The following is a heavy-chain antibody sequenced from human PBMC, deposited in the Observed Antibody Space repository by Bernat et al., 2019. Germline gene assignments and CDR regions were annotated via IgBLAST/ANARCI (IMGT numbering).Heavy chain of an antibody. D-gene: IGHD3-3*02. CDR1: GFTFSSYG. V-gene: IGHV3-33*01. Sequence: QVQLVESGGGVVQPGRSLRLSCAASGFTFSSYGMHWVRQAPGKGLEWVAVIWYDGSNKYYADSVKGRFTISRDNSKNTLYLQMNSLRAEDTAVYYCARDISRYLKLFDYWGQGTLVTVSS. CDR2: IWYDGSNK. J-gene: IGHJ4*02. CDR3: ARDISRYLKLFDY.